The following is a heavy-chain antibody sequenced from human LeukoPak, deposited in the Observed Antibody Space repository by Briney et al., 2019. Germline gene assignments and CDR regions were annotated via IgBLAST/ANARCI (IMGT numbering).Heavy chain of an antibody. V-gene: IGHV4-59*01. D-gene: IGHD3-9*01. CDR1: GGSISSYY. Sequence: SETLSLTCTVSGGSISSYYWSWIRQPPGKGLEWIGYIYYSGSTNYNPSLKSRVTISVDTSKNQFSLKLSSVTAADTAVYYCARDRCYDILTGYYGFDPWGQGTLVTVSS. J-gene: IGHJ5*02. CDR2: IYYSGST. CDR3: ARDRCYDILTGYYGFDP.